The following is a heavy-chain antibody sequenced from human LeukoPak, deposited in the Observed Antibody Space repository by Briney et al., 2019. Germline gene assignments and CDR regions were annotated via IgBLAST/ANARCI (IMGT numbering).Heavy chain of an antibody. V-gene: IGHV3-30*04. D-gene: IGHD3-3*01. CDR1: GFTFSSYA. J-gene: IGHJ3*02. CDR3: ARGSRFGVVGHDAFDI. Sequence: GGSLRLSCAASGFTFSSYAMHWVRQAPGKGLEWVAVISYDGSNKYYADSVKGRFTISRDNAKNSLYLQVNSLRAEDTAVYYCARGSRFGVVGHDAFDIWGQGTVVTVSS. CDR2: ISYDGSNK.